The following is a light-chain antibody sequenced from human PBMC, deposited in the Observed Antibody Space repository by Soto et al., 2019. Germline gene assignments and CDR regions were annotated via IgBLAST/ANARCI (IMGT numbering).Light chain of an antibody. CDR1: QSVSSN. CDR2: GAS. Sequence: EIVMTQSPATLSVSPGERATLSCRASQSVSSNLAWYQPRPGQAPRLLLYGASTRATGIPARLSGSRSGTEFTLTISSLQSEDFAVYYCQQYNNWPFTFGTGTKVYI. CDR3: QQYNNWPFT. V-gene: IGKV3D-15*01. J-gene: IGKJ3*01.